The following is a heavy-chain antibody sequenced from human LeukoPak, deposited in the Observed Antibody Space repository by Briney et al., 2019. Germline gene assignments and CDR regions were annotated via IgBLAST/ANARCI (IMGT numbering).Heavy chain of an antibody. Sequence: SETLSLTCTVSGGSISSYYWTWIRQPPGKGLEWIGYIYYTGSTNYNPSLNSRVTISIDTSKNQFSLRLSSVTAADTAVYYCARRATITYAYFDYWSQGTLVTVSS. V-gene: IGHV4-59*13. D-gene: IGHD2-2*01. CDR2: IYYTGST. J-gene: IGHJ4*02. CDR3: ARRATITYAYFDY. CDR1: GGSISSYY.